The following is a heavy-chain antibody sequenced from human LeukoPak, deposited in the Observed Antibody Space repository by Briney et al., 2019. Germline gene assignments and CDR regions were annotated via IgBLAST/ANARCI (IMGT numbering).Heavy chain of an antibody. CDR2: IYYSGST. Sequence: PSETLSLTCTVSGGSISSYYWSWIRQPPGKGLEWIGYIYYSGSTNYNPSLKSRVTISVDTSKNQFSLKVSSVTAADTAVYYCARLGRTSYWYFDLWGRGTLVTVSS. CDR1: GGSISSYY. D-gene: IGHD2-2*01. CDR3: ARLGRTSYWYFDL. V-gene: IGHV4-59*08. J-gene: IGHJ2*01.